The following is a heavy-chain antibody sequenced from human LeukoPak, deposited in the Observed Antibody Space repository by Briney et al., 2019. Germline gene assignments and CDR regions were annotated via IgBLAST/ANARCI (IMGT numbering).Heavy chain of an antibody. CDR3: ARYGFSSSWQGGWHAFDI. CDR1: GYTLTTFY. D-gene: IGHD6-13*01. Sequence: APVKISCKASGYTLTTFYMLWVRQAPGQGLEWMGIINPTVGDTIDEQKFQGRVTMTRDMSTSAVYMELSSLRSDDTAVYYCARYGFSSSWQGGWHAFDIWGQGTMVTVSS. CDR2: INPTVGDT. J-gene: IGHJ3*02. V-gene: IGHV1-46*01.